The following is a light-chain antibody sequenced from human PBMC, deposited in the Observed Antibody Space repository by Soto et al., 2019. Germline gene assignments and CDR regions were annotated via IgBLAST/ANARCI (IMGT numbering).Light chain of an antibody. CDR2: YYSDSDK. Sequence: QSVLTQPPSSSASPGESARLTCTLPSDINVCSYNIYWYQQKPGSPPRYLLYYYSDSDKGQGSGVPSRFSGSKDASANTGILLISGLQSEDEADYYCMIWPSNALSVFGGGTKLTVL. CDR1: SDINVCSYN. V-gene: IGLV5-37*01. J-gene: IGLJ2*01. CDR3: MIWPSNALSV.